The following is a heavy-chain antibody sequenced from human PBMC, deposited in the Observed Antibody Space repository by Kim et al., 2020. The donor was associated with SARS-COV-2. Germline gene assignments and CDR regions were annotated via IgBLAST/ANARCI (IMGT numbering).Heavy chain of an antibody. CDR1: GFTFSSYS. CDR2: ISSSSSYI. V-gene: IGHV3-21*01. Sequence: GGSLRLSCAASGFTFSSYSMNWVRQAPGKGLEWVSSISSSSSYIYYADSVKGRFTISRDNAKNSLYLQMNSLRAEDTAVYYCARGGVVPAAITPYLYYYYGMDVWGQGTTVTVSS. CDR3: ARGGVVPAAITPYLYYYYGMDV. J-gene: IGHJ6*02. D-gene: IGHD2-2*02.